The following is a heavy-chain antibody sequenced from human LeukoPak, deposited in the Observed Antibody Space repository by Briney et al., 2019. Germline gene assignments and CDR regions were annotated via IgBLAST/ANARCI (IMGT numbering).Heavy chain of an antibody. CDR1: GGTFSSYA. D-gene: IGHD5-24*01. J-gene: IGHJ3*02. CDR2: IIPIFGTA. V-gene: IGHV1-69*13. Sequence: ASVKVSCKASGGTFSSYAISWVRQAPGQGLEWMGGIIPIFGTANYAQKFQGRVTITADESTSTAYMELSSLRSEDTAVYYCATKMAQGGFDIWGQGTMVTVSS. CDR3: ATKMAQGGFDI.